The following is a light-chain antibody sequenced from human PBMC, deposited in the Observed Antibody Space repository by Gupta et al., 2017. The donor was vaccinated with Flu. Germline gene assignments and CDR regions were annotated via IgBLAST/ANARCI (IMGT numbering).Light chain of an antibody. J-gene: IGLJ2*01. V-gene: IGLV2-14*03. Sequence: MIYDVSNRPSGVSNRFSGSMSGNTASLTIPGLQAADEADYYCISYPSSSTVVFVGGTKLTVL. CDR2: DVS. CDR3: ISYPSSSTVV.